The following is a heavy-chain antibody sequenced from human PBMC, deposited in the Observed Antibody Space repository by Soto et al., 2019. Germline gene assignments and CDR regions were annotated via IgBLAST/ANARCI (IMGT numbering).Heavy chain of an antibody. CDR1: GGSFSGYY. Sequence: SETLSLTCAVYGGSFSGYYWSWIRQPPGKGLEWIGEINHSGSTNYNPSLKSRVTISVDTSKNQFSLKLSSVTAADTAVYYCARLRHIYGSGSYYKGHYLDYWGQETLVTVSS. V-gene: IGHV4-34*01. J-gene: IGHJ4*02. D-gene: IGHD3-10*01. CDR2: INHSGST. CDR3: ARLRHIYGSGSYYKGHYLDY.